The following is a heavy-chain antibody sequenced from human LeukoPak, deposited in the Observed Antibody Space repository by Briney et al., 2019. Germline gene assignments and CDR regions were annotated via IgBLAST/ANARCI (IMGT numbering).Heavy chain of an antibody. V-gene: IGHV4-4*07. CDR3: ARTSNYYDSSGYYDYYYYYMDV. J-gene: IGHJ6*03. CDR2: IYTSGST. Sequence: SETLSLTCTVSGGSISSYYWSWIRQPAGKGLEWIGRIYTSGSTNYNPSLKSRVTMSVDTSKNQFSLKLSSVTAADTAVYYCARTSNYYDSSGYYDYYYYYMDVWGKGTTVTVSS. D-gene: IGHD3-22*01. CDR1: GGSISSYY.